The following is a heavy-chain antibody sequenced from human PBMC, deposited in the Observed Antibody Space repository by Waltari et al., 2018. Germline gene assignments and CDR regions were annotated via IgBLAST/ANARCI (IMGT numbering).Heavy chain of an antibody. CDR2: IYYSGST. J-gene: IGHJ3*02. Sequence: QVQLQESGPGLVKPSETLSLTCTVSGGSISSYYWSWIRQPPGKGLEWIGYIYYSGSTNYNPSRQRRVTISVDTSKNQFSLQLSAVTAADTAVYYCARALAITTGGAFDIWGQGTMVTVSS. CDR1: GGSISSYY. V-gene: IGHV4-59*01. D-gene: IGHD3-22*01. CDR3: ARALAITTGGAFDI.